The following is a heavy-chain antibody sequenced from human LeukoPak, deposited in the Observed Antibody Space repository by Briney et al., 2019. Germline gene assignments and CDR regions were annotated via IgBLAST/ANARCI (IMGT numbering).Heavy chain of an antibody. CDR1: GDSISSSSYY. J-gene: IGHJ4*02. CDR2: IYYSGST. CDR3: ARQKDTVHVPENFDY. D-gene: IGHD5-18*01. V-gene: IGHV4-39*01. Sequence: PSETLSLTCTVSGDSISSSSYYWGWIRQPPGKGLEWIGSIYYSGSTYYNPSLKSRVTISVDTSKNQFSLKLSSVIAADTAVYYCARQKDTVHVPENFDYWGQGTLVTVSS.